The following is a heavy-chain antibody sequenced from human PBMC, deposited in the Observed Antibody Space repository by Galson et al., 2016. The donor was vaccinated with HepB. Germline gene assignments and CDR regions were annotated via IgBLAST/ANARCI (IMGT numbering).Heavy chain of an antibody. CDR1: GFTFSSYT. Sequence: SLRLSCAASGFTFSSYTMNWVRQAPGKGLEWISSISSSSSSIYYADSVKGRFTVSRDNAKNSLFLQMNTLRAEDTAVYYCASPRGRLVVPPDYWGQGTLVTVSS. CDR2: ISSSSSSI. V-gene: IGHV3-21*01. J-gene: IGHJ4*02. CDR3: ASPRGRLVVPPDY. D-gene: IGHD6-6*01.